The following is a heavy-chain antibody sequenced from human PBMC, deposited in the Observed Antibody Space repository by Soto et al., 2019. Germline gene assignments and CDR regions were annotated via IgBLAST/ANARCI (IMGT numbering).Heavy chain of an antibody. Sequence: GGSLRLSCAASGFSFRDSYMGWIRQAPGKGLGWISYISSSGSTKFYAESVKGRFTISRDNAKNSLYLQMNSLRDEDTAVYYCARVWGSADYWGQGTLVTVSS. CDR3: ARVWGSADY. CDR1: GFSFRDSY. V-gene: IGHV3-11*04. J-gene: IGHJ4*02. D-gene: IGHD7-27*01. CDR2: ISSSGSTK.